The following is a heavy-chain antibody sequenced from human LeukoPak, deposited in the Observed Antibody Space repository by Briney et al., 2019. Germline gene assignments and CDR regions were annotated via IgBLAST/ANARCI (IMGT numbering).Heavy chain of an antibody. CDR3: ARQGFYAVLSPDAFDI. Sequence: GESLKISCKGSGYSFTSYWIGWVRQMPVKGLEWMGIIYPGDSDTRYSPSFQGQVTISADQSISSAYLQWSSLKASDTAMYYCARQGFYAVLSPDAFDIWGQGTMVTVSS. V-gene: IGHV5-51*01. J-gene: IGHJ3*02. D-gene: IGHD3-10*01. CDR2: IYPGDSDT. CDR1: GYSFTSYW.